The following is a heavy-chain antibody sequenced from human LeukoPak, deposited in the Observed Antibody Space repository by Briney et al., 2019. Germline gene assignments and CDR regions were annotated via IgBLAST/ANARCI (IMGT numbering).Heavy chain of an antibody. Sequence: ASVKVSCKASGYTFTSYDINWVRQATGQGLEWMGWMNPNSGNTGYAQKFQGRVTMTRNTSISTAYMELSSLRSEDTAVYYCASGRYSYPNGPPLSGSQPLDYWGQGTLVTVSS. J-gene: IGHJ4*02. CDR1: GYTFTSYD. D-gene: IGHD5-18*01. CDR2: MNPNSGNT. CDR3: ASGRYSYPNGPPLSGSQPLDY. V-gene: IGHV1-8*01.